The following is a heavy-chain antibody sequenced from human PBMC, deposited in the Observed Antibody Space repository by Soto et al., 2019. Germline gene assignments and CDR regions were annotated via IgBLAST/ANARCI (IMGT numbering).Heavy chain of an antibody. V-gene: IGHV3-33*01. CDR3: ARDIASRCFDY. J-gene: IGHJ4*02. D-gene: IGHD6-6*01. CDR2: IWYNGSDE. CDR1: GFTFRNHG. Sequence: PGGSLSRAWEAAGFTFRNHGMHWVRQAPGKGLEWVAVIWYNGSDEYYGDSVKGRFTISRDNSKNTLFLQMNSLRVEDPDMYFCARDIASRCFDYLGQGTLVTVSS.